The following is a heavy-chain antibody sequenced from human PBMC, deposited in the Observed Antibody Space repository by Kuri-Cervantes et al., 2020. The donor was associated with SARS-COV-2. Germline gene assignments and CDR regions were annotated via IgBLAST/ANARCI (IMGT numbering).Heavy chain of an antibody. CDR1: GFTFSSYS. V-gene: IGHV3-30*18. J-gene: IGHJ4*02. CDR2: ISHDGKNK. Sequence: GESLEISCAASGFTFSSYSMNWVRPAPGKGLEWVAVISHDGKNKKCIASGKGRFTISRDNSQNTLYLHMKSLRSEDTAMYYCAKDRVGVQDFWGQGTLVTVSS. CDR3: AKDRVGVQDF. D-gene: IGHD2-21*01.